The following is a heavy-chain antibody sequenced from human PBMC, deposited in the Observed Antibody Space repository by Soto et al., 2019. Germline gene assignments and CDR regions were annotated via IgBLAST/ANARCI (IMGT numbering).Heavy chain of an antibody. CDR3: AAELGFGKLSVV. D-gene: IGHD3-10*01. V-gene: IGHV1-69*01. J-gene: IGHJ6*02. CDR1: GDTFKNCV. Sequence: QVPVVQSGVEVRRPGSSVKVSCKASGDTFKNCVISWVRQAPGQGLERMGGIIPLFGTTDFAQRFQGRLTITTDESTTTAYMELSRLRSEDTATYYCAAELGFGKLSVVWGQGTTVIVSS. CDR2: IIPLFGTT.